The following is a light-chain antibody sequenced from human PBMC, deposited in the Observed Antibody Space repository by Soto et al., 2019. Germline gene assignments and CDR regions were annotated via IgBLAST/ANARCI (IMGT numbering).Light chain of an antibody. V-gene: IGLV1-51*01. CDR1: SSKIGNNY. CDR2: DNN. CDR3: GTWDSSLSAVV. J-gene: IGLJ2*01. Sequence: QSVLTQPPSVSAAPGQKVTISCSGSSSKIGNNYVSWYQQLPGTAPKLLIYDNNKRPSGIPDRFSGSKSSTSATLGITGLQTGDEADYYCGTWDSSLSAVVFGGGTQLTVL.